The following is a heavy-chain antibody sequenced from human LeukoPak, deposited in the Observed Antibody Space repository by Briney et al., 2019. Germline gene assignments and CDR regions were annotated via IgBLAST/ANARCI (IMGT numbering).Heavy chain of an antibody. CDR1: GFTFTTSA. V-gene: IGHV1-58*01. Sequence: SVKVSCKASGFTFTTSAVQWVRQARGQRLGWIGRIVVGSGNTDHAQKFQGRLTITRDISTSTAYMELSSLTSDDTAVYYCAAVPNANAWYWDDAFDIWGQGTMVTVSS. CDR3: AAVPNANAWYWDDAFDI. J-gene: IGHJ3*02. D-gene: IGHD2-8*02. CDR2: IVVGSGNT.